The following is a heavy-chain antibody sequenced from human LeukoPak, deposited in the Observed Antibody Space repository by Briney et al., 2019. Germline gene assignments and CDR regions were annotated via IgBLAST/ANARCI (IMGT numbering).Heavy chain of an antibody. Sequence: SSETLSLTCTVSGGSISSSSYYWGWIRQPPGKGLEWIGYIYYSGSTNYNPSLKSRVTISVDTSKNQFSLKLSSVTAADTAVYYCARVEAAADLHYYYYMDVWSKGTTVTVSS. CDR3: ARVEAAADLHYYYYMDV. CDR2: IYYSGST. D-gene: IGHD6-13*01. V-gene: IGHV4-61*05. CDR1: GGSISSSSYY. J-gene: IGHJ6*03.